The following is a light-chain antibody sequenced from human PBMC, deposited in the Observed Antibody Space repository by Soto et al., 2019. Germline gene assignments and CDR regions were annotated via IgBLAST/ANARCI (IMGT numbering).Light chain of an antibody. J-gene: IGLJ3*02. CDR1: SSNIGAGYD. Sequence: QLVLTQPPSVSGAPGQRVTISCTGSSSNIGAGYDVHWYRHLPGTAPKLLIYGNSNRPSGVPDRFSGSKSGTSASLAISGLQAEDEADYYCQSYDRSLSGWVFGGGTKVTVL. CDR3: QSYDRSLSGWV. V-gene: IGLV1-40*01. CDR2: GNS.